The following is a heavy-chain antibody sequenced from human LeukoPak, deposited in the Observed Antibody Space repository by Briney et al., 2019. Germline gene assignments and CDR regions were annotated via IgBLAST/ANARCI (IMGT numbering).Heavy chain of an antibody. CDR1: GFIFSSYA. CDR3: TREVVVTSIGYFDY. J-gene: IGHJ4*02. Sequence: GGSLRLSCAASGFIFSSYAMHWVRQTPGKRLEWVTVISFDGSKKYYAASVKGRFTISRDNSKNTVFLQISSLRTEDTAVYYCTREVVVTSIGYFDYRGQGTLVTVSS. CDR2: ISFDGSKK. D-gene: IGHD2-21*02. V-gene: IGHV3-30-3*01.